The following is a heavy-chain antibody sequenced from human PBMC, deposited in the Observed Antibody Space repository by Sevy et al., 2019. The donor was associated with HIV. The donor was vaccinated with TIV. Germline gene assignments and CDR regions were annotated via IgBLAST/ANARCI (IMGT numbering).Heavy chain of an antibody. Sequence: SETLSLTCTVSGGSINIINHYWNWIRQPPGKGLEWIGYISHSGSTHYNPSLRSRITISSDTSKNHFSLKLTSVTAADTAVYYCARLVYTTMERGDYWGQGTPVTVSS. CDR3: ARLVYTTMERGDY. CDR2: ISHSGST. J-gene: IGHJ4*02. D-gene: IGHD3-10*01. CDR1: GGSINIINHY. V-gene: IGHV4-30-4*08.